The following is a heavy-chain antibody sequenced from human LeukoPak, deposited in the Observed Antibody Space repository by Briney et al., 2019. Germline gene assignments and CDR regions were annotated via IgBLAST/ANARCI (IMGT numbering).Heavy chain of an antibody. CDR3: ARDRGGMIVAGGWFDP. CDR1: GGSISSGDYY. J-gene: IGHJ5*02. CDR2: IHHTGST. V-gene: IGHV4-30-2*01. D-gene: IGHD3-22*01. Sequence: PSQTLSLTCTVSGGSISSGDYYWSWIRQPPGKGLEWIGYIHHTGSTYYNPSLTSRVTMSVDRSKNQFSLRLDSVTAADTAVYYCARDRGGMIVAGGWFDPWGRGTLVTVSS.